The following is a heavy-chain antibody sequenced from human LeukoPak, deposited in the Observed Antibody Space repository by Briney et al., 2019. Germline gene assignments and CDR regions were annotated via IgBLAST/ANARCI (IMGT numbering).Heavy chain of an antibody. D-gene: IGHD2-15*01. Sequence: ASVKVSCKASGGTFSSYAISWVRQAPGQGLEWMGGIIPIFGTANYAQKFQGRVTITADESTSTAYMELSSLRSEDTAVYYCAREGLADRWCDPWGQGTLVTVSS. CDR2: IIPIFGTA. J-gene: IGHJ5*02. V-gene: IGHV1-69*13. CDR3: AREGLADRWCDP. CDR1: GGTFSSYA.